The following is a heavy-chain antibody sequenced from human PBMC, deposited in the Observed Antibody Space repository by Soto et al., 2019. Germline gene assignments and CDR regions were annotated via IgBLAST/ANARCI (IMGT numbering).Heavy chain of an antibody. CDR1: VYTFTSYG. D-gene: IGHD6-13*01. Sequence: ASVKVSCKASVYTFTSYGSSWVRQAPGQGLEWMGWISAYNGNTNYAQKLQGRVTMTTDTSTSTAYMEVRSLRSDDTAVYYCARGLAAAIYDYRGQGTLVTVSS. V-gene: IGHV1-18*01. CDR3: ARGLAAAIYDY. CDR2: ISAYNGNT. J-gene: IGHJ4*02.